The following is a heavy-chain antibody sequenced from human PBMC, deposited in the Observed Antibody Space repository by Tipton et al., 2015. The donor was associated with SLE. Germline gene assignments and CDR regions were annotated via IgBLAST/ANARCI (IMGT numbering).Heavy chain of an antibody. J-gene: IGHJ4*02. CDR2: IFHSGGT. Sequence: TLSLTCTVSGGSVSPYYWNWIRQSPGKGLEWIGYIFHSGGTNYNPSLKSRVTISLDQSTNHFSLRLTSVTAADTAVYYCARVSTEGLHFDQWSQGTLVTVSS. CDR1: GGSVSPYY. D-gene: IGHD4-17*01. V-gene: IGHV4-59*08. CDR3: ARVSTEGLHFDQ.